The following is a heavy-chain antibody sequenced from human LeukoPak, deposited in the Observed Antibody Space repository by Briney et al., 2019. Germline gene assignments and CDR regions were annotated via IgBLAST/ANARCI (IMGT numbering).Heavy chain of an antibody. CDR1: GFTFSSYA. V-gene: IGHV3-64*01. Sequence: GGSLRLSCAASGFTFSSYAMHWVRQAPGKGLEYVSAISSNGGSTYYANSVKGRFTISRDNSKNTLYLQMGSLRAEDMAVYYCARDRSLGTVVSDWYFDLWGRGTLVTVSS. CDR2: ISSNGGST. J-gene: IGHJ2*01. D-gene: IGHD4-23*01. CDR3: ARDRSLGTVVSDWYFDL.